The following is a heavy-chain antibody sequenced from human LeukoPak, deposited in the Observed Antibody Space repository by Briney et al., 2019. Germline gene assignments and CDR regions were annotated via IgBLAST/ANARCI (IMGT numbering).Heavy chain of an antibody. Sequence: PSETLSLTCTAYGGSFSGYYWNWIRQPPGKGLEWIGQINHSGSTNSNPSLKSRVTISVDTSKNQFSLKLNSVTAADTAVYYCARVGASAFDIWGQGTMVTVSS. CDR1: GGSFSGYY. D-gene: IGHD3-10*01. V-gene: IGHV4-34*01. CDR2: INHSGST. J-gene: IGHJ3*02. CDR3: ARVGASAFDI.